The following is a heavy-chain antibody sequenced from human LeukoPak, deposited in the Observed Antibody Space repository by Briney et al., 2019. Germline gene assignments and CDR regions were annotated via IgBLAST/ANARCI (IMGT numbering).Heavy chain of an antibody. CDR2: TYWNDDK. J-gene: IGHJ4*02. Sequence: SGPTLLHPTPTLTLTCTFSGFCLSTSGVGVGWIRQPPVKALEWVALTYWNDDKRYSPSLKSRLTITKDTSKTHVVLTMTNMDPVDTATYYCAHFLLYGSGSYFMYAFDYWGQGTLVTVSS. D-gene: IGHD3-10*01. CDR3: AHFLLYGSGSYFMYAFDY. CDR1: GFCLSTSGVG. V-gene: IGHV2-5*01.